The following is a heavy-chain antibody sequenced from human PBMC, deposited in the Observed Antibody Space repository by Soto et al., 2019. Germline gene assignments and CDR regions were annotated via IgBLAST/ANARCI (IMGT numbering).Heavy chain of an antibody. V-gene: IGHV4-30-4*01. J-gene: IGHJ5*02. CDR3: AGLQSMRLSGLDP. CDR2: IYYRGST. CDR1: GGSISSGDYY. Sequence: LPETLSLTCTVSGGSISSGDYYWSWIRQPPGKGLEWIGYIYYRGSTYYNPSLKSRVTISVDTSKNQFSLKLSSVTAADTAVYYCAGLQSMRLSGLDPWGQGTLVTVS. D-gene: IGHD3-16*02.